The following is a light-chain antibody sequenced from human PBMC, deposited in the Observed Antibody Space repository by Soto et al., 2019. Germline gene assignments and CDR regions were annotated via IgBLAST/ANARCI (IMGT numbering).Light chain of an antibody. CDR3: QQYNYWPS. V-gene: IGKV3-15*01. J-gene: IGKJ1*01. CDR2: RAS. CDR1: QSLNGN. Sequence: EILMTQSPATLSVSPGERATLSCRASQSLNGNLAWYQQKPGQAPRLLISRASTRATDIPARFTGSGSGTEFTLIIDSLQSEDFAVYYCQQYNYWPSFGQGTKVEIK.